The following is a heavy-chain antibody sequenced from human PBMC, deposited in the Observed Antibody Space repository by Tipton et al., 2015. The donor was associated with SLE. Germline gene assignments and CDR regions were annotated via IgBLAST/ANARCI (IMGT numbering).Heavy chain of an antibody. J-gene: IGHJ2*01. CDR2: ISSSGSTI. Sequence: GSLRLSCAASGFTFSSYEMNWVRQAPGKGLEWASYISSSGSTIYYADSVKGRFTISRDNAKNSLYLQMNSLRAEDTAVYYCARGYSSSWYFDLWGRGTLVTVSS. V-gene: IGHV3-48*03. D-gene: IGHD6-13*01. CDR3: ARGYSSSWYFDL. CDR1: GFTFSSYE.